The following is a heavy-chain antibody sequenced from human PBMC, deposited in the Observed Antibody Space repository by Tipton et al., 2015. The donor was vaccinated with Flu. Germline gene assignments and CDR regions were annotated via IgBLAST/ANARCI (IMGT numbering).Heavy chain of an antibody. D-gene: IGHD3-10*01. CDR2: FQPGGVM. CDR3: ARSGDRGERDV. V-gene: IGHV4-38-2*01. CDR1: GYSIGTGYY. Sequence: TLSLTCAVSGYSIGTGYYWGWVRQAPGKGLEYIASFQPGGVMFYSVSLKSRLTISVDTSTNQFSLTLTSVTAADTAVYYCARSGDRGERDVWGQGTLVTVSS. J-gene: IGHJ4*02.